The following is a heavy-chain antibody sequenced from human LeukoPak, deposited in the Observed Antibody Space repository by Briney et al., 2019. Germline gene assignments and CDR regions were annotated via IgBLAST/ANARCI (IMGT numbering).Heavy chain of an antibody. CDR2: INRDGRST. D-gene: IGHD3-10*01. CDR3: VRDVRGVGEDYYYMDV. V-gene: IGHV3-74*01. Sequence: GGSLRLSCVSSGFIFNSHWMHWVRQDPGKGLVWVSRINRDGRSTTYADSVKGRFTVSRDNAKSTLYLQMNSLRAEDTAVYYCVRDVRGVGEDYYYMDVWGKGTTVTVSS. J-gene: IGHJ6*03. CDR1: GFIFNSHW.